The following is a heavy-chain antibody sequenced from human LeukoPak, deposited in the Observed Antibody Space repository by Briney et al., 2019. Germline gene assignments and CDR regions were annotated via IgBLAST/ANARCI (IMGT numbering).Heavy chain of an antibody. V-gene: IGHV4-61*01. CDR2: IYYTGST. CDR1: GGSVSGGSYY. D-gene: IGHD3-3*01. Sequence: SETLSLTCTVSGGSVSGGSYYWSWIRQPPEKGLEWIGYIYYTGSTNYNPSLKTRLTISVDTSKNQFSLKLRSVTAADTAVYYCARLGHFDFWRGRQNRFDYWGQGTLVTVSS. CDR3: ARLGHFDFWRGRQNRFDY. J-gene: IGHJ4*02.